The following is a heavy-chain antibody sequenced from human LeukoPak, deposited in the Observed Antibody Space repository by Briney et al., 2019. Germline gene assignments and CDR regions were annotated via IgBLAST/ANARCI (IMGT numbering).Heavy chain of an antibody. CDR3: ARDGGWPY. D-gene: IGHD6-19*01. V-gene: IGHV4-39*07. J-gene: IGHJ4*02. CDR1: GGSISSSSYY. CDR2: IYYSGST. Sequence: SETLSLTCTVSGGSISSSSYYWGWIRQPPGKGLEWIGSIYYSGSTYYNPSLKSRVTISVDTSKNQFSLKLSSVTAADTAVYYCARDGGWPYWGQGTLVTVSS.